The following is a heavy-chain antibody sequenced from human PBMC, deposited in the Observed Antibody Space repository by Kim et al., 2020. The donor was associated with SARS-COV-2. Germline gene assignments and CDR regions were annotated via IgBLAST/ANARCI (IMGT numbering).Heavy chain of an antibody. Sequence: SVKVSCKASGGTFSSYAISWVRQAPGQGLEWMGGIIPIFGTANYAQKFQGRVTITADESTSTAYMELSSLRSEDTAVYYCAIEKTGTEFGWFDPWGQGTLVTVSS. CDR2: IIPIFGTA. CDR1: GGTFSSYA. J-gene: IGHJ5*02. D-gene: IGHD1-1*01. CDR3: AIEKTGTEFGWFDP. V-gene: IGHV1-69*13.